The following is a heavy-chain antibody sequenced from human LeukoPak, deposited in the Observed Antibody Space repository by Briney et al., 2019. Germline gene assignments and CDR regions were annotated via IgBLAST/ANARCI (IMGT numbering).Heavy chain of an antibody. V-gene: IGHV3-30-3*01. J-gene: IGHJ4*02. CDR3: ARGQGFPLYYYDSSGPQDY. CDR1: GFTFSSYA. CDR2: ISYDRSNK. Sequence: GGSLRLSCAASGFTFSSYAMHWVRQAPGKGLEWVAVISYDRSNKYYADSVKGRFTISRDNSKNTLYLQMNSLRAEDTAVYYCARGQGFPLYYYDSSGPQDYWGQGTLVTVSS. D-gene: IGHD3-22*01.